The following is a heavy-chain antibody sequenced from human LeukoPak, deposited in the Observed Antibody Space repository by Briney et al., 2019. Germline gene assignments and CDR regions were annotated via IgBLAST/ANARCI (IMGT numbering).Heavy chain of an antibody. CDR1: GFIFSDHY. CDR3: AREEYYYGSGSYLSFYFDH. Sequence: GESLKISCAASGFIFSDHYMDWVRQAPGKGLEWVGRIRNKANSYTIEYAASVKGRFTISRDDSKNSLYLQMNSLKIEDTAVYYCAREEYYYGSGSYLSFYFDHWGQGTLVTVSS. CDR2: IRNKANSYTI. J-gene: IGHJ4*02. D-gene: IGHD3-10*01. V-gene: IGHV3-72*01.